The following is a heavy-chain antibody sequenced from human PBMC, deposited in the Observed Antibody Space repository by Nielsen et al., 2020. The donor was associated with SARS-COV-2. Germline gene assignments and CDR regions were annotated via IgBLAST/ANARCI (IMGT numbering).Heavy chain of an antibody. Sequence: SETLSLTCTVYGGSFSGYYWSWIRQSPGKGLEWIGEINHSGSTNYNPSLRSRVTISIDTSKNQFSLNLSSVTAADTAVYYCAREDVLYYGSGSYYLWGQGTLVTVSS. V-gene: IGHV4-34*01. J-gene: IGHJ4*02. D-gene: IGHD3-10*01. CDR3: AREDVLYYGSGSYYL. CDR2: INHSGST. CDR1: GGSFSGYY.